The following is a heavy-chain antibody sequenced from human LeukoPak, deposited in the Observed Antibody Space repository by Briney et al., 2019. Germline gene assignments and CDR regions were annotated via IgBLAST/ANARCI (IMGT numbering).Heavy chain of an antibody. V-gene: IGHV1-24*01. D-gene: IGHD3-10*01. CDR3: AGGSGSYRYYYYGMDV. CDR2: FDPEDGET. J-gene: IGHJ6*04. Sequence: ASVKVSCKVSGYTLTELSMHWVRQAPGKGLEWMGGFDPEDGETIYAQKFQGRVTMTEDTSTDTAYMELSSLRSEGTAVYYCAGGSGSYRYYYYGMDVWGKGTTVTVSS. CDR1: GYTLTELS.